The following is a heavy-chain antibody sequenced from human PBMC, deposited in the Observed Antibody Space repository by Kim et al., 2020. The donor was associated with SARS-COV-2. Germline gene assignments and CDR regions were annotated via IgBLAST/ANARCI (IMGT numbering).Heavy chain of an antibody. CDR2: ISYDGGNK. J-gene: IGHJ4*02. D-gene: IGHD2-15*01. Sequence: GGSLRLSCAASGLTLSNYGIHWVRQAPGEGLEWVAGISYDGGNKYYADSAKGRFTISRDNSQNTVYLQMNIMRAEDTAVYYCASGRVHCSGGSCYAKSTPVREFDYWGQGSLVTVSS. CDR3: ASGRVHCSGGSCYAKSTPVREFDY. CDR1: GLTLSNYG. V-gene: IGHV3-30*03.